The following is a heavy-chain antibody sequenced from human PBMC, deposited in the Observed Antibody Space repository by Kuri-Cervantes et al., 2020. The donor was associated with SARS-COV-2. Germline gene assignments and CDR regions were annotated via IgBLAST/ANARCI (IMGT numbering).Heavy chain of an antibody. D-gene: IGHD6-13*01. CDR2: IWYDGSNK. Sequence: GGSQRLSCAASGFTFSSYGMHWVRQAPGKGLEWVAVIWYDGSNKYYADSVKGRFTISRDNSKNTLYLQMNSLRAEDTAVYYCANWRRRIAAAGPFDYWGQGTLVTVSS. CDR3: ANWRRRIAAAGPFDY. V-gene: IGHV3-33*08. J-gene: IGHJ4*02. CDR1: GFTFSSYG.